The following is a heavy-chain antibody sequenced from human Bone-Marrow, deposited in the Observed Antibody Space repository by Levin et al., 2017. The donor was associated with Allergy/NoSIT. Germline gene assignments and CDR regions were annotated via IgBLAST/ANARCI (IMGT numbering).Heavy chain of an antibody. V-gene: IGHV3-49*03. CDR1: GFTFGDYA. J-gene: IGHJ4*02. D-gene: IGHD1-26*01. CDR2: IRTEAYGGTG. Sequence: GGSLRLSCSGSGFTFGDYAMSWFRQAPGKGLEWIGFIRTEAYGGTGQYAASVKGRFTISRDDSRGIAFLDMSSLTTDDTGIYYCVATDTSLRVWGQGTQVTVSS. CDR3: VATDTSLRV.